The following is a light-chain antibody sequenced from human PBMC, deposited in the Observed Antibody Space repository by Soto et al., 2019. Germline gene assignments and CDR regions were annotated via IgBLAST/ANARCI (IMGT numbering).Light chain of an antibody. Sequence: QSALTQPASVSGSPGQTITISCTGPSTDVGAYDFVAWYQHLPGKAPKLVIFDVTHRPPGLSDRFSGYKSANTASLTISGLQGADEAFYYRSSYTTWITLVFGGGTKLTVL. CDR2: DVT. V-gene: IGLV2-14*03. CDR3: SSYTTWITLV. J-gene: IGLJ2*01. CDR1: STDVGAYDF.